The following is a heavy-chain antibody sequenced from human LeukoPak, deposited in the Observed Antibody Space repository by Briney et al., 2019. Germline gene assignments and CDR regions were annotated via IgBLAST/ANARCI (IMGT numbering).Heavy chain of an antibody. CDR1: GFTFSSYR. D-gene: IGHD3-22*01. CDR3: ARELSYYDSSGSDY. J-gene: IGHJ4*02. Sequence: GGSLRLSCGASGFTFSSYRMNWVRQAPGKGLEWVSSIGSTGSYIYYADSVKGRFTISRDNAKNSLYLQMNSLRVEDTAVYYCARELSYYDSSGSDYWGQGTLVTVSS. CDR2: IGSTGSYI. V-gene: IGHV3-21*01.